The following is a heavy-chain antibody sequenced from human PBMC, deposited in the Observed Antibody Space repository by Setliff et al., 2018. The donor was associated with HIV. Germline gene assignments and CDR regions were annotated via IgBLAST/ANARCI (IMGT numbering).Heavy chain of an antibody. Sequence: SETLSLTCAVYGGSFSDYYWSWIRQPPGKGLEWIGEINHSGRTIQSPSLGSRVTISIDTSKNQFSLKLSSVTAADTAVYYCARERSFIDYWGQGTLVTVSS. CDR1: GGSFSDYY. CDR3: ARERSFIDY. D-gene: IGHD1-1*01. J-gene: IGHJ4*02. V-gene: IGHV4-34*01. CDR2: INHSGRT.